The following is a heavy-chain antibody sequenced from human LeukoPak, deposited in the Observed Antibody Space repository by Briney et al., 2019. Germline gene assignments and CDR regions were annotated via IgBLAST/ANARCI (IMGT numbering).Heavy chain of an antibody. CDR2: ISGSGGST. CDR1: GFTFSSYA. V-gene: IGHV3-23*01. D-gene: IGHD3-3*01. Sequence: GGSLRLSCAASGFTFSSYAMSWVRQAPGKGLEWVSAISGSGGSTYYADSVKGRFTISRDNSKNTLYLQMNSLRAEDTAVYYCAKDHFTYYDFWGGYYGPFDYWGQGTLVTVSS. CDR3: AKDHFTYYDFWGGYYGPFDY. J-gene: IGHJ4*02.